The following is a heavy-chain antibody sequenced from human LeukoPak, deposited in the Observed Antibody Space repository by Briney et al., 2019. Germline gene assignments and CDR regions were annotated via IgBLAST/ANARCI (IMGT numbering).Heavy chain of an antibody. D-gene: IGHD3-10*01. CDR1: GFIFSSYA. V-gene: IGHV3-23*01. CDR2: ISGSGGST. Sequence: PGGSLRLSCAASGFIFSSYAMSWVRQAPGKGLEWVSAISGSGGSTYYADSVKGRFTISRDNSKNTLYLQMNSLRAEDTAVYYCAKDPAGITMVRGVNYFDYWGQGTLVTVSS. CDR3: AKDPAGITMVRGVNYFDY. J-gene: IGHJ4*02.